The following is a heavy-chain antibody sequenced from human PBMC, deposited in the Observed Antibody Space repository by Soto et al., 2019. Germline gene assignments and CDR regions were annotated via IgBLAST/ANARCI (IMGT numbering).Heavy chain of an antibody. Sequence: QVQLVESGGGVVQPGRSLRLSCAASVFTFRGYGMHWVRQARGKGLEWVAVISYDGSNKYYADSVKGRFTISRDNSKNTRSLQMNSLSVEDTAVYYCARDRSSSSEMGMDVWVQGTTVTVSS. J-gene: IGHJ6*02. CDR3: ARDRSSSSEMGMDV. D-gene: IGHD6-6*01. CDR1: VFTFRGYG. CDR2: ISYDGSNK. V-gene: IGHV3-30*03.